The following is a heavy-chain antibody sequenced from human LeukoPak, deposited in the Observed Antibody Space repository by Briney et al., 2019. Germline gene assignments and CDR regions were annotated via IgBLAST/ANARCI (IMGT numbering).Heavy chain of an antibody. CDR3: VVVVEPPDSDGFDV. D-gene: IGHD1-14*01. CDR1: GFTFGNSW. Sequence: GGSLRLSCAASGFTFGNSWVRWVRQAPGKGLVWVSLINADGSTATYADSVKGRFTISRDNARNTLSLQKNTLTIDDTAVYYCVVVVEPPDSDGFDVWGQGTMITVSS. V-gene: IGHV3-74*01. CDR2: INADGSTA. J-gene: IGHJ3*01.